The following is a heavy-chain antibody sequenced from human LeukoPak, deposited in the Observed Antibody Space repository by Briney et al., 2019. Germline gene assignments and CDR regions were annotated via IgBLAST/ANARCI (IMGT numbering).Heavy chain of an antibody. D-gene: IGHD5-18*01. CDR2: INHSGST. CDR1: VGSFSGYY. V-gene: IGHV4-34*01. CDR3: ARGDTAMGESFHY. Sequence: SETLSLTCGVYVGSFSGYYWSWIRQTPGKGLEWIGEINHSGSTNYNPSLKSRVTISVDTSKNQFSLKLTSVTAADMAVYYCARGDTAMGESFHYWGQGTLVTVSS. J-gene: IGHJ4*02.